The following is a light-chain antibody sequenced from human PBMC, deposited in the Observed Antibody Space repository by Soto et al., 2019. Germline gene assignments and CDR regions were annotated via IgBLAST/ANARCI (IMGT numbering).Light chain of an antibody. J-gene: IGLJ1*01. CDR2: EVS. CDR3: SSYTSSSTLV. V-gene: IGLV2-14*01. CDR1: SSDIGGYNY. Sequence: QSALTQPASVSGSPGQSITISCTGTSSDIGGYNYVAWYQQHRGKAPKLMIYEVSNRPSGVSNRFSGYKSGNTASLTISGLQAEDEADYYCSSYTSSSTLVFGTVPKLTVL.